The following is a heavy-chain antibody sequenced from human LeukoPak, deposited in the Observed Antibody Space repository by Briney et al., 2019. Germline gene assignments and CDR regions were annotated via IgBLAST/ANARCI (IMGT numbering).Heavy chain of an antibody. Sequence: HSGGSLRLSCAASGFTFSSYAMSWVRQAPGKGLEWVSAISGSGGSTYYADSVKGRFTISRDNSKSTLYLQMNRLRAEDTAVYYCAKASGGSGSSLDYWGQGTLVTVSS. D-gene: IGHD3-10*01. CDR1: GFTFSSYA. V-gene: IGHV3-23*01. J-gene: IGHJ4*02. CDR2: ISGSGGST. CDR3: AKASGGSGSSLDY.